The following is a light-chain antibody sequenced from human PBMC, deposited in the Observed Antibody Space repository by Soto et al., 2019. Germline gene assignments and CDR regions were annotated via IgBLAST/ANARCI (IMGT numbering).Light chain of an antibody. CDR3: QQYNYWPWT. J-gene: IGKJ1*01. V-gene: IGKV3-15*01. CDR2: GAS. Sequence: EIVMTQSPATLSVSPGERATLSCRASQSVNSDLAWYQQKPGQAPRLLISGASTRATGIPPGFSGSGSGTEFTLTISSLQSEDFAVYYCQQYNYWPWTFGQGTKV. CDR1: QSVNSD.